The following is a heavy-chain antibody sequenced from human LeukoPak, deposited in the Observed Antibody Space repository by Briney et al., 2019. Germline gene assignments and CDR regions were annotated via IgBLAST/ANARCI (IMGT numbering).Heavy chain of an antibody. CDR2: IKQDGSEK. D-gene: IGHD3-22*01. CDR3: ARDIGDSSGYYGSYFDY. CDR1: GFIFSSYW. V-gene: IGHV3-7*01. Sequence: PGGSLRLSCAASGFIFSSYWMSWVRQAPGKGLEWVANIKQDGSEKYYVDSVKGRFTIFRDNAKNSLYLEMNSLRAEDTAVYYCARDIGDSSGYYGSYFDYWGQGTLVTVSS. J-gene: IGHJ4*02.